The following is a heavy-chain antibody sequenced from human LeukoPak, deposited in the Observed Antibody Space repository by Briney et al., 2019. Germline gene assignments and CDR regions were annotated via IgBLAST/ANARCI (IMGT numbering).Heavy chain of an antibody. Sequence: PGGSLRLSCAASGFTFSSYAMSWVRQAPGKGLEWVSAISGSGGSTYYADSVKGRFTISRDNSKNTLYLQMNSLRAEDTAVYYCAKDAEYSSGWYVDSDRAEYFQHWGQGTLVTVSS. J-gene: IGHJ1*01. CDR2: ISGSGGST. D-gene: IGHD6-19*01. V-gene: IGHV3-23*01. CDR3: AKDAEYSSGWYVDSDRAEYFQH. CDR1: GFTFSSYA.